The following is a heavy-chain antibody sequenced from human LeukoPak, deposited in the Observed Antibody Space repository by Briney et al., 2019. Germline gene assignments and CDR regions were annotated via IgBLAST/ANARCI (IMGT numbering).Heavy chain of an antibody. J-gene: IGHJ4*02. V-gene: IGHV3-30*18. Sequence: PGRSLKLSCAASGFAFSSYGMHWVRQAPGKGLEWVAVISYDGSSEYYADSVKGRFTISRDNAKNSVYLQMNSLRAEDTALYYCAKDKAPLYSGYDWDLDFWGQGTLVTVSS. CDR3: AKDKAPLYSGYDWDLDF. D-gene: IGHD5-12*01. CDR1: GFAFSSYG. CDR2: ISYDGSSE.